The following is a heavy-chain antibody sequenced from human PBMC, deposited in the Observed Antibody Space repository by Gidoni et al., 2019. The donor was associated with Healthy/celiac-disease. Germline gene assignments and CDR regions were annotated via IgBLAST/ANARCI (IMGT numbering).Heavy chain of an antibody. CDR3: AHRRDYSNFYYLDY. CDR1: GFSPSTSGVG. D-gene: IGHD4-4*01. J-gene: IGHJ4*02. CDR2: IYWNDDK. V-gene: IGHV2-5*01. Sequence: QITLKESGPTLVKPTQTPTLTCPFAGFSPSTSGVGVGWTRPPPGKALEWLALIYWNDDKRYSPSLKSRLTITKDTYKNQVVLTMTNMDPVDTATYYCAHRRDYSNFYYLDYWGQGTLVTVSS.